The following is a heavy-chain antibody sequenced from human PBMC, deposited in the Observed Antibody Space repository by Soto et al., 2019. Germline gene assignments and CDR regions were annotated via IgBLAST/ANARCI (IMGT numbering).Heavy chain of an antibody. CDR3: ARQPVPAPYYYVSEGMDV. CDR1: GYSFTSYW. J-gene: IGHJ6*02. D-gene: IGHD3-10*01. Sequence: GESLKISCKGSGYSFTSYWIGWVRQMPGKGLEWMGIIYPGDSDTRYSPSFQGQVTISADKSISTAYLQWSSLKASDTAMYYCARQPVPAPYYYVSEGMDVWGQGTTVTVSS. V-gene: IGHV5-51*01. CDR2: IYPGDSDT.